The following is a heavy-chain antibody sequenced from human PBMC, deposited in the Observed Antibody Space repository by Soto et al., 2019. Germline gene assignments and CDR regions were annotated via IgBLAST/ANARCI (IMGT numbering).Heavy chain of an antibody. CDR1: GFTFSSYD. J-gene: IGHJ2*01. CDR3: ARALPISYSSGYYFFYDGYWYFDL. V-gene: IGHV3-13*01. D-gene: IGHD3-22*01. Sequence: PGGSLRLSCAASGFTFSSYDMHWVRQATGKGLEWVSAIGTAGDTYYPGSVKGRFTISRENAKNSLYLQMNSLRAEDTAVYYCARALPISYSSGYYFFYDGYWYFDLWGRGTLVTVSS. CDR2: IGTAGDT.